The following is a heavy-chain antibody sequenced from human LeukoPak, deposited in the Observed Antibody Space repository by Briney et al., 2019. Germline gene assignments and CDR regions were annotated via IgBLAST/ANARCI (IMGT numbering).Heavy chain of an antibody. D-gene: IGHD3-10*01. CDR1: GYTFTSYD. J-gene: IGHJ3*02. CDR2: MNPNSGNT. Sequence: ASVKVSCKASGYTFTSYDINWVRQATGQGLEWMGWMNPNSGNTGYAQKFQGRVTITADKSTSTAYMELSSLRSEDTAVYYCARERGEILLWFGESPNAFDIWGQGTMVTVSS. V-gene: IGHV1-8*03. CDR3: ARERGEILLWFGESPNAFDI.